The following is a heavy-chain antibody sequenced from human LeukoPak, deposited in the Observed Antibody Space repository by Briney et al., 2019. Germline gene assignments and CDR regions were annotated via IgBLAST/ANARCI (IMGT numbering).Heavy chain of an antibody. CDR3: GKIATEYCQE. V-gene: IGHV5-51*01. Sequence: GESLKISCKASGYTFANYYIGWVRQMPGKGLEWMGIIYAGDSDTKYSPSFQGQVTISVDRSIRTAYLQWNSLKASDTAIYYCGKIATEYCQEWGQGTLVTVSS. J-gene: IGHJ1*01. D-gene: IGHD2/OR15-2a*01. CDR1: GYTFANYY. CDR2: IYAGDSDT.